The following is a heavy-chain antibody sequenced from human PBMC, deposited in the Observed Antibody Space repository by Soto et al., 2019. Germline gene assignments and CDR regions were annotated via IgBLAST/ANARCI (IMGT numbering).Heavy chain of an antibody. CDR2: INPNSGGT. D-gene: IGHD4-17*01. CDR3: ARDHWLRWPSDAFDI. CDR1: GYTFTGYY. V-gene: IGHV1-2*02. J-gene: IGHJ3*02. Sequence: ASVKVSCRASGYTFTGYYMHCVRQAPGQGLEWMGWINPNSGGTNYAQKFQCRVTMTRDTSISTAYMELSRLRSDDTAVYYCARDHWLRWPSDAFDIWGQGTMVTVSS.